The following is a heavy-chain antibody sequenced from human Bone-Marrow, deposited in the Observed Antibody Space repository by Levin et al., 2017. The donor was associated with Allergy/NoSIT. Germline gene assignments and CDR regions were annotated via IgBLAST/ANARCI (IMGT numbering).Heavy chain of an antibody. Sequence: GESLKISCAASGFTFSDYYMSWIRQAPGKGLEWVSYISSSGSTIYYADSVKGRFTISRDNAKNSLYLQMNSLRAEDTAVYYCAREGYSSGWDHWYFDLWGRGTLVTVSS. D-gene: IGHD6-19*01. CDR1: GFTFSDYY. J-gene: IGHJ2*01. CDR3: AREGYSSGWDHWYFDL. V-gene: IGHV3-11*01. CDR2: ISSSGSTI.